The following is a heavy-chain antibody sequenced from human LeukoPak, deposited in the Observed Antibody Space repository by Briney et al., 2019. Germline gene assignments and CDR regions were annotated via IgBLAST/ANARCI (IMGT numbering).Heavy chain of an antibody. CDR3: ARDFRGGWDFDY. CDR2: IIPILGIA. J-gene: IGHJ4*02. CDR1: GYTFTYHH. V-gene: IGHV1-69*04. D-gene: IGHD6-19*01. Sequence: ASVKVSCKTSGYTFTYHHIHWVRQAPGQGLEWMGRIIPILGIANYAQKFQGRVTITADKSTSTAYMELSSLRSEDTAVYYCARDFRGGWDFDYWGQGTLVTVSS.